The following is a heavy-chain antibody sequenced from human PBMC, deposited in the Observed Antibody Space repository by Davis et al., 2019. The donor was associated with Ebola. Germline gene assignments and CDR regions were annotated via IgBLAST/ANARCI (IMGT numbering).Heavy chain of an antibody. CDR1: GFTLRSHG. CDR3: AKDTSNVWFDV. D-gene: IGHD6-19*01. CDR2: LGTSADT. J-gene: IGHJ3*01. Sequence: GGSLRLSCAASGFTLRSHGMHWVRQAPGKGLEWVSTLGTSADTYYADSVKGRFTISRDNSKNTLHLQMNSLRVEDTAIYYCAKDTSNVWFDVWGQGTMVTVSS. V-gene: IGHV3-23*01.